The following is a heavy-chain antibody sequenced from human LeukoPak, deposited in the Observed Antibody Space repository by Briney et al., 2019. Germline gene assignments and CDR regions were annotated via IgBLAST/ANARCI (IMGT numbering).Heavy chain of an antibody. Sequence: GGSLRLSCAASGFTFSSYGMHWVRQAPGKGLEWVAFIRNDGGIKYYADSVKGRFTTSRDNSKNTLFLQMDSLRTEDTAVYYCAKVTSSSWGYFDYWGQGTLVTVSS. D-gene: IGHD6-13*01. CDR3: AKVTSSSWGYFDY. J-gene: IGHJ4*02. CDR2: IRNDGGIK. V-gene: IGHV3-30*02. CDR1: GFTFSSYG.